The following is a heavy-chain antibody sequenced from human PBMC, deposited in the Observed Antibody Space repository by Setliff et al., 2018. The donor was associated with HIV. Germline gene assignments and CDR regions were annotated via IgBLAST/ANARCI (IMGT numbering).Heavy chain of an antibody. V-gene: IGHV4-38-2*01. CDR3: AKMGDYYDGSGYNYPFNI. Sequence: SETLSLTCAVSGFSITTGYSWGWIRQPAGTGLEWIGTISHTGRANYSPSLESRVTISLDTSTNHFSLRLASVTAADTAVYFCAKMGDYYDGSGYNYPFNIWGQGTLVTVSS. D-gene: IGHD3-22*01. J-gene: IGHJ1*01. CDR1: GFSITTGYS. CDR2: ISHTGRA.